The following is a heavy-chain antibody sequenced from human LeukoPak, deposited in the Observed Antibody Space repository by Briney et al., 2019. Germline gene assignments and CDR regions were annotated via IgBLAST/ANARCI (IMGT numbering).Heavy chain of an antibody. CDR1: GFTFSSYA. CDR3: VSFYETY. V-gene: IGHV3-23*01. D-gene: IGHD2-2*01. CDR2: ISGSGGTT. Sequence: GGSLRLSCTASGFTFSSYAMTWVRQAPGKGLEWVSAISGSGGTTYYADSVKGRFTISKDNAKNTVYLQMNNLRAEDTAVYYCVSFYETYWGRGTLVTVSS. J-gene: IGHJ4*02.